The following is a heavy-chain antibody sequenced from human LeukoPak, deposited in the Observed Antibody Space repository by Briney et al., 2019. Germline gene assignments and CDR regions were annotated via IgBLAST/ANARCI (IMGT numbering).Heavy chain of an antibody. CDR3: VRVGIASTDDDWFDS. J-gene: IGHJ5*01. CDR1: GLRFSDYY. V-gene: IGHV3-11*04. CDR2: ISSSGSLI. D-gene: IGHD2-21*01. Sequence: GGSLRLSCAASGLRFSDYYVSWIRQAPGKGLQWVSYISSSGSLIHDSDSVKGRFTISRDNAKNSLYLQMNTLRADDTAVYYCVRVGIASTDDDWFDSWGQGTLVTVSS.